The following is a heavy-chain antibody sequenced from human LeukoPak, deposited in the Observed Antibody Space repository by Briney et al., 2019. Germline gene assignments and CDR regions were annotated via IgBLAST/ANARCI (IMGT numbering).Heavy chain of an antibody. CDR2: IRYDGSNK. CDR1: GFTLSSYA. CDR3: AKDGSGYDYYYYYMDV. D-gene: IGHD5-12*01. J-gene: IGHJ6*03. V-gene: IGHV3-30*02. Sequence: GGSLRLSCAASGFTLSSYAMSWVRQAPGKGLEWVAFIRYDGSNKYYADSVKGRFTISRDNSKNTLYLQMNSLRAEDTAVYYCAKDGSGYDYYYYYMDVWGKGTTVTISS.